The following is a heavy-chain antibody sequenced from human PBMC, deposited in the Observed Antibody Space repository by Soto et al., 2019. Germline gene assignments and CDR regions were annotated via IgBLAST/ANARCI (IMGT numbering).Heavy chain of an antibody. CDR1: GGSISSGDYY. Sequence: SETLSLTCTVSGGSISSGDYYWSWIRQPPGKGLEWIGYIYYSGSTYYNPSLKSRVTISVDTSKNQFSLKLSSVTAADTAVYYCARDPGLTIFGVVATLGYWGQGTLVTVSS. V-gene: IGHV4-30-4*01. CDR2: IYYSGST. CDR3: ARDPGLTIFGVVATLGY. J-gene: IGHJ4*02. D-gene: IGHD3-3*01.